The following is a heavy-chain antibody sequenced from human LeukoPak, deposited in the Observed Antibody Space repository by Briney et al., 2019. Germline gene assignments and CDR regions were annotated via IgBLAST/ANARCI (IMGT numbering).Heavy chain of an antibody. J-gene: IGHJ4*02. D-gene: IGHD4-23*01. CDR3: ARRSYGGNKPYFDY. Sequence: GESLKISCKGSGYSFTNYWMGWVRQVPGKGLEWMGIIYPGDSDTRHSPSFQGQVTISADKSISTAYLQWSSLKASDTAMYYCARRSYGGNKPYFDYWGQGTLVTVSS. CDR1: GYSFTNYW. V-gene: IGHV5-51*01. CDR2: IYPGDSDT.